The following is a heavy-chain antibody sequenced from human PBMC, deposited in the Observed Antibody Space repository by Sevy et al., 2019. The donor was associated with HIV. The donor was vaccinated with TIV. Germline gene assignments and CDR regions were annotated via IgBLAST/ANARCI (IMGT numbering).Heavy chain of an antibody. Sequence: GRSLRLSCAASGFTFSSYAMSWVRQAPGKGLEWVSAISGSGGSTYYADSVKGRFTISRDNSKNTLYLQMNSLRAEVMAVYYCAKGGSMIVSGGGFDYWGQGTLVTVSS. V-gene: IGHV3-23*01. J-gene: IGHJ4*02. CDR1: GFTFSSYA. D-gene: IGHD3-22*01. CDR2: ISGSGGST. CDR3: AKGGSMIVSGGGFDY.